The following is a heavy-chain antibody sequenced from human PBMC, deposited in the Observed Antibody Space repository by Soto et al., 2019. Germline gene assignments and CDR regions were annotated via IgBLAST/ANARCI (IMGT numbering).Heavy chain of an antibody. CDR1: GFPFSSYA. V-gene: IGHV3-23*01. CDR3: AKGGYYSLFDI. D-gene: IGHD3-16*01. CDR2: ISGSGGRT. Sequence: GGSLRLSCVASGFPFSSYAMSWVRQTPGKGLEWVSGISGSGGRTYYADSVKGRFTISRDNSNSTLSLQMHILRVEDTAVYFCAKGGYYSLFDIWGQGTVVTVSS. J-gene: IGHJ3*02.